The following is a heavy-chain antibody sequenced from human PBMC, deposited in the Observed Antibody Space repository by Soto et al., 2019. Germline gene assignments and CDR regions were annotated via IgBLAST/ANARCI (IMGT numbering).Heavy chain of an antibody. D-gene: IGHD3-3*01. CDR3: ARGIWSGYPDDAFDI. Sequence: QVQLVESGGGVVQPGRSLRLSCAASGFTFSSYGMHWVRQAPGKGLEWVAVIWYDGSNKYYADSVKGRFTISRDNSKNTLYLQMNSLRAEDTVVYYCARGIWSGYPDDAFDIWGQGTMVTVSS. CDR2: IWYDGSNK. V-gene: IGHV3-33*01. J-gene: IGHJ3*02. CDR1: GFTFSSYG.